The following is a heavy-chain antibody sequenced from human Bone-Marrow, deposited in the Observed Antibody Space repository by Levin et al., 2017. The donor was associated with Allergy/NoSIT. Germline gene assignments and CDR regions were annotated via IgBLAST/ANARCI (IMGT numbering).Heavy chain of an antibody. CDR1: GYTFTSYG. J-gene: IGHJ3*02. CDR3: TRGSGSSGWYYAFDI. V-gene: IGHV1-18*01. CDR2: SSVYSGNT. D-gene: IGHD6-19*01. Sequence: ASVKVSCKASGYTFTSYGITWVRQAPGQGLEWMGWSSVYSGNTNYAQKLQGRVTMTTDTSTSTAYMEMRSLRPDDTAVYYCTRGSGSSGWYYAFDIWGQGTMVTVSS.